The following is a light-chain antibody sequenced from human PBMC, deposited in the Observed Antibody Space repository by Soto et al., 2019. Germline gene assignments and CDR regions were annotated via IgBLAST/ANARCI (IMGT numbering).Light chain of an antibody. CDR3: QQHGRSPFT. J-gene: IGKJ3*01. V-gene: IGKV3-20*01. CDR2: GAS. CDR1: QTVSSSY. Sequence: EIVLTQSPGTLSLSPGERGTLSCRASQTVSSSYLAWYQQKPGQAPRLLIYGASSRATGIPDRFSGSGSGTDFTLTISRLEPDDFAVYFCQQHGRSPFTFGPGTKVDIK.